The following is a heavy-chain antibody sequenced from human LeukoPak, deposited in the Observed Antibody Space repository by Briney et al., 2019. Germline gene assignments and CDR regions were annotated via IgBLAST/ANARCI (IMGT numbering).Heavy chain of an antibody. CDR1: GFTFNSYE. V-gene: IGHV3-48*03. CDR3: AKFAGSSGSEGDDY. Sequence: PGGSLRLSCAASGFTFNSYEMNWVRQAPGKGLEWVSYITNSGSTKYYADSVKGRFTISRDNAKNSLYLQMNSLRAEDTAVYYCAKFAGSSGSEGDDYWGQGTLVTVSS. J-gene: IGHJ4*02. D-gene: IGHD3-22*01. CDR2: ITNSGSTK.